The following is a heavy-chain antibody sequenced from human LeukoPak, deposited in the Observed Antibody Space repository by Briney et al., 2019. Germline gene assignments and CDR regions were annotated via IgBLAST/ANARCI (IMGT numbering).Heavy chain of an antibody. CDR3: AREGRDSSSWYITAFDI. J-gene: IGHJ3*02. V-gene: IGHV1-3*01. Sequence: ASVKVSCKASGYTFTSYAMHWVRQAPGQRLEWMGWINAGNGNTKYSQKFQGRVTITRDTSASTAYMELRSLRSDDTAVYYCAREGRDSSSWYITAFDIWGQGTMVTVSS. CDR2: INAGNGNT. CDR1: GYTFTSYA. D-gene: IGHD6-13*01.